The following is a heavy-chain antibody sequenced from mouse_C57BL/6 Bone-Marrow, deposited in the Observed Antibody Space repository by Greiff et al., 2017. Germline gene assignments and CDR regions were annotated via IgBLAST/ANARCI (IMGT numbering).Heavy chain of an antibody. CDR3: ARERIITPGAMDY. V-gene: IGHV1-36*01. CDR2: VYPYNGGT. D-gene: IGHD1-1*01. J-gene: IGHJ4*01. CDR1: GFTFTDYY. Sequence: EVKLVESGPVLVKPGPSVKISCKASGFTFTDYYMHWVKQSHGKSLEWIGLVYPYNGGTSYNQKFKGKATLTVDTSSSTAYMELNSLTSEDSAVYYCARERIITPGAMDYWGQGTSVTVSS.